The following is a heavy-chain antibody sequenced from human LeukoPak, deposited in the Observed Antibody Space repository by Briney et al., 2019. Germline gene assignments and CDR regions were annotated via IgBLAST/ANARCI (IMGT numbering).Heavy chain of an antibody. CDR3: AREGRVAVARRYAFDI. J-gene: IGHJ3*02. V-gene: IGHV4-38-2*02. CDR2: IYHSGST. Sequence: SETLSLTCAVSGYSISSGYYWGWIRQPPGKGLEWTGSIYHSGSTYYNPSLKSRVTISVDTSKNQFSLKLSSVTAADTAVYYCAREGRVAVARRYAFDIWGQGTMVTVSS. D-gene: IGHD6-19*01. CDR1: GYSISSGYY.